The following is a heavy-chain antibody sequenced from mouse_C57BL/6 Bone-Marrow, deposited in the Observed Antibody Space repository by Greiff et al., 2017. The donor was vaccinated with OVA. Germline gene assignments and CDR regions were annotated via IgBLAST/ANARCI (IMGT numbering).Heavy chain of an antibody. Sequence: QVQLQQPGAELVKPGASVKLSCKASGYTFTSYWMHWVKQRPGQGLEWIGMIHPNSGSTNYNEKFKSKATLTVDKSSSTAYMRLSSLTSEDSAVDCCARENWNCLFDYWGQGTTLTVSS. D-gene: IGHD4-1*01. CDR3: ARENWNCLFDY. J-gene: IGHJ2*01. V-gene: IGHV1-64*01. CDR1: GYTFTSYW. CDR2: IHPNSGST.